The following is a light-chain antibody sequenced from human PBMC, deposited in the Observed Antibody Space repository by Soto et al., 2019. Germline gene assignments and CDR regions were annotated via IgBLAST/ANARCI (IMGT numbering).Light chain of an antibody. CDR3: MQGKHCPLT. CDR2: QVS. J-gene: IGKJ4*01. CDR1: YRLVYSDGNTY. Sequence: EVVLTQSPLSLPVSLGQPASISCRSSYRLVYSDGNTYLTWFHQRPVQAPRRLIYQVSKRDSGVPDRFSGRGSGSDCTLKISRVEAEDVVVYYCMQGKHCPLTIRGGTKVQIK. V-gene: IGKV2-30*01.